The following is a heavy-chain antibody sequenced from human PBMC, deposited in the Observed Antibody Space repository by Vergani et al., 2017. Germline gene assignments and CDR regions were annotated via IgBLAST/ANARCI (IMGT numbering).Heavy chain of an antibody. CDR3: ARDTGDYYGSVSYYDISWFDP. D-gene: IGHD3-10*01. Sequence: QVQLQESGPGLVKPSETLSLTCTVSGGSISSYYWSWIRQPPGKGLEWIGYIYYSGSTNYNPSLKSRVTISVDTSKNQFSLKLSSVTAANTAVYYCARDTGDYYGSVSYYDISWFDPWGQGTLVTVSS. V-gene: IGHV4-59*01. J-gene: IGHJ5*02. CDR2: IYYSGST. CDR1: GGSISSYY.